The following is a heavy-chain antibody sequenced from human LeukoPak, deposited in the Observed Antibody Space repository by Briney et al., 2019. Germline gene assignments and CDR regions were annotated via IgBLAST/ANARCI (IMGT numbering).Heavy chain of an antibody. CDR2: IYSGGST. V-gene: IGHV3-66*01. CDR1: GFTVSSNY. D-gene: IGHD3-16*01. Sequence: GGSLRLSCAAAGFTVSSNYMSWVRQAPGKGLEWVSVIYSGGSTYYADSVKGRFTISRDNSKNTLYLQMNSLRAEDTAVYYCARDRVGDYVWGSYEYYFDYWGQGTLVTVSS. CDR3: ARDRVGDYVWGSYEYYFDY. J-gene: IGHJ4*02.